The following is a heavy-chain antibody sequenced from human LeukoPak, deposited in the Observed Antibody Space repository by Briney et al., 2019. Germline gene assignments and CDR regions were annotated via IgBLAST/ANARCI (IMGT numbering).Heavy chain of an antibody. D-gene: IGHD5-12*01. CDR2: IWYDGSNK. Sequence: GRSLRLSCAASGFTFSSYGMHWVRQAPGKGLEWVAVIWYDGSNKYYADSVEGRFTISRDNSKNTLYLQMNSLRAEDTAVYYCARVGGVATPFDYWGQGTLVTVSS. V-gene: IGHV3-33*01. CDR3: ARVGGVATPFDY. CDR1: GFTFSSYG. J-gene: IGHJ4*02.